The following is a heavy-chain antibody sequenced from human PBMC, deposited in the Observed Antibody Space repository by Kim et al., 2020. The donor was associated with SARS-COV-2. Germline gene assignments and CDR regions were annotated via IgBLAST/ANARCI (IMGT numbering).Heavy chain of an antibody. J-gene: IGHJ4*01. CDR2: INHSGST. V-gene: IGHV4-34*01. Sequence: SETLSLTCAVYGGSFSGYYWSWIRQPPGKGLEWIGEINHSGSTNYNPSLKSRVTISVDTSKNQFSLKLSSVTAADTAVYYCARGRFKLWVAVAGTPFDY. CDR1: GGSFSGYY. CDR3: ARGRFKLWVAVAGTPFDY. D-gene: IGHD6-19*01.